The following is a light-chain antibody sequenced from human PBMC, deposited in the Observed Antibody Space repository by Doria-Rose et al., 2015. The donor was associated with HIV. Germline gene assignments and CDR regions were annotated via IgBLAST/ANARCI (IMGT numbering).Light chain of an antibody. J-gene: IGKJ5*01. V-gene: IGKV1-12*01. CDR3: QQSNSFPIT. CDR2: AAS. CDR1: EAISSW. Sequence: TQPPSSVSASVGDRVTITCRASEAISSWLVWYQQKPGKAPKVLIYAASTLQSGVPSRFSGSGFGTDFTLTISNLQPEDFATYYCQQSNSFPITFGQGTRLEMK.